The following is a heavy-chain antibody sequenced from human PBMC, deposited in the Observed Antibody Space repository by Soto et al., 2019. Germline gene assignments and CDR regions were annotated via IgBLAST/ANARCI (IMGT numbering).Heavy chain of an antibody. CDR2: INPNSGGT. CDR3: ARDTSYDSSSRSSFDI. Sequence: ASVKVSCKASGYTFTGYYMHWVRQAPGQGLEWMGWINPNSGGTNYAQKFQGWVTMTRDTSISTAYMELSRLRSEDTAVYYCARDTSYDSSSRSSFDIWGQGTMVTV. CDR1: GYTFTGYY. V-gene: IGHV1-2*04. D-gene: IGHD3-22*01. J-gene: IGHJ3*02.